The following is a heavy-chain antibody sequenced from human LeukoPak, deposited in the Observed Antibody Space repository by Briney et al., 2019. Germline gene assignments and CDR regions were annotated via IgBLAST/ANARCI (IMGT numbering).Heavy chain of an antibody. Sequence: SETLSLTCTVSGGSISSDSYYWGWIRQPPGKGLEWIGSIYYSGTTYYNPSLKSRVTISVDTSKNQFSLKLSSVTAADTAVYYCARLQGATPSLYFGYWGQGTLVTVSS. V-gene: IGHV4-39*01. CDR2: IYYSGTT. CDR3: ARLQGATPSLYFGY. CDR1: GGSISSDSYY. J-gene: IGHJ4*02. D-gene: IGHD1-26*01.